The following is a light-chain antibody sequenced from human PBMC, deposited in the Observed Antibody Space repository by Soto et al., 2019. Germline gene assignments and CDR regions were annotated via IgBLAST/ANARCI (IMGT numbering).Light chain of an antibody. Sequence: EIVLTQSPGTLSLSAGERATLSCRASQSVSSSYLAWYQQKPGQAPRLLIYAVYNRATGTPDRFSGSGSGTDFTLTISRLEPEDFAVYYCQQYGSTEVTFGGGTKVEIK. CDR1: QSVSSSY. J-gene: IGKJ4*01. V-gene: IGKV3-20*01. CDR2: AVY. CDR3: QQYGSTEVT.